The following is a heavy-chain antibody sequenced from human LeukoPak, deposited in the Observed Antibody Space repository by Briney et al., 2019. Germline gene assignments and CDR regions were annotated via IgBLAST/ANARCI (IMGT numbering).Heavy chain of an antibody. CDR2: ISSSGRSI. Sequence: PGGSLTLSCAASGFTFSDYYMSWIRQAPGEGLEGVSYISSSGRSIYYADSVKGRFTISRDNAKNSLYLQMNSLRAEDTAVYYCAELGITMIGGVWGKGTTVTISS. V-gene: IGHV3-11*04. D-gene: IGHD3-10*02. J-gene: IGHJ6*04. CDR1: GFTFSDYY. CDR3: AELGITMIGGV.